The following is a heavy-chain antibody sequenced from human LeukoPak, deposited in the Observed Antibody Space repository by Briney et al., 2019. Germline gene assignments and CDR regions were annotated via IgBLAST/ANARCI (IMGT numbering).Heavy chain of an antibody. CDR1: GFTFSDFE. V-gene: IGHV3-48*03. J-gene: IGHJ4*02. CDR2: ISRRGSTT. CDR3: ARGLNSLTNYYDSSGYLCYFDY. Sequence: GGSLRLSCAASGFTFSDFEMNWVRQAPGKGLEWVSDISRRGSTTYYADSVKGRFTISRDNSKNTLYLQMNSLRAEDTAVYYCARGLNSLTNYYDSSGYLCYFDYWGQGTLVTVSS. D-gene: IGHD3-22*01.